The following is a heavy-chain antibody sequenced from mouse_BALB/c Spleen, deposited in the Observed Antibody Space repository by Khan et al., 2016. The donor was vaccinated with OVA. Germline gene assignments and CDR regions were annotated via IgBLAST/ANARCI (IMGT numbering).Heavy chain of an antibody. CDR1: GYSITSGYG. CDR3: ARTARIKY. D-gene: IGHD1-2*01. V-gene: IGHV3-2*02. CDR2: ISYSGST. J-gene: IGHJ2*01. Sequence: QLEESGPGLVKPPQSLSLTCTVTGYSITSGYGWNWIRQFPGNKLEWMGYISYSGSTNYNPSLKSRISITRDTSKNQFFLQLNSVTTEDRATYYCARTARIKYWGQGTTLTVSS.